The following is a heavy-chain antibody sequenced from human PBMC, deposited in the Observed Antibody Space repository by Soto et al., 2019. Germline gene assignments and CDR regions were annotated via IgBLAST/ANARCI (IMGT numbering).Heavy chain of an antibody. D-gene: IGHD3-10*01. CDR3: ARDSRYYGSGSSNWFDP. CDR1: GGSISSGGYY. Sequence: SETLSLTCTVSGGSISSGGYYWSWIRQHPGKGLEWIGYIYYRGSTYYNPSLKSRVTISVDTSKNQFSLKLSSVTAADTAVYYCARDSRYYGSGSSNWFDPWGQGTLVTAPQ. CDR2: IYYRGST. V-gene: IGHV4-31*03. J-gene: IGHJ5*02.